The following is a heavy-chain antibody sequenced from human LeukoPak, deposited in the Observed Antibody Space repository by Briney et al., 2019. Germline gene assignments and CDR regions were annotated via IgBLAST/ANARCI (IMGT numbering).Heavy chain of an antibody. J-gene: IGHJ3*02. V-gene: IGHV3-66*01. Sequence: GGSLRLSCAASGFIVSNYYMNWVRQAPGKGLECVSVIYNGGATYYADSVKGRLTISRDNSKNTLYLQMNGLRAEDTAVYYCARESGDDAFDIWGQGTMVTVSS. CDR1: GFIVSNYY. CDR3: ARESGDDAFDI. D-gene: IGHD3-10*01. CDR2: IYNGGAT.